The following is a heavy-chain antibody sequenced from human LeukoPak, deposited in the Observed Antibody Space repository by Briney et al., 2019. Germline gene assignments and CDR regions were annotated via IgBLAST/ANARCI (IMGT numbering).Heavy chain of an antibody. Sequence: ASETLSLTCTVSGYSISSGYYWGWIRQPPGKGLEWIGSIYHSGSTYYNPSLKSRVTISVDTSKNQFSLKLSSVTAADTAVYYCARSEVGGYFDYWGQGILVTVSS. J-gene: IGHJ4*02. CDR2: IYHSGST. V-gene: IGHV4-38-2*02. D-gene: IGHD2-15*01. CDR3: ARSEVGGYFDY. CDR1: GYSISSGYY.